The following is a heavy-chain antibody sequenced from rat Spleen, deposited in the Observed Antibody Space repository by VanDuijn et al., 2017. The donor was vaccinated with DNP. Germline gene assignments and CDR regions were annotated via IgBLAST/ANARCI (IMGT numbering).Heavy chain of an antibody. D-gene: IGHD1-3*01. CDR1: GFSLTSYA. V-gene: IGHV2-34*01. J-gene: IGHJ2*01. CDR3: ASLNYGSYGY. Sequence: QVQLKESGPGLVQPSETLSLTCTVSGFSLTSYAVSWVRQPPGKGLEWMGRMRDDGDTSYNSAIKSRLSISRDTSKSQVFLKMNSLQTEDTAMYFCASLNYGSYGYWGQGVMVTVSS. CDR2: MRDDGDT.